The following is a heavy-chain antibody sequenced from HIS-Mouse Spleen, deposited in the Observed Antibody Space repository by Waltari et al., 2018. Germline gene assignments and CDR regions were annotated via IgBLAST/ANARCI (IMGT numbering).Heavy chain of an antibody. Sequence: QMQLVQSGPEVKKPGTSVKVSCKASGFTFTSSAVQWVRQARGQRLEWIGWIVVGSGNTNYAQKFQERVTITRDMSTSTAYMELSSLRSEDTAVYYCAAVAIRGVIKDYYGMDVWGQGTTVTVSS. V-gene: IGHV1-58*01. CDR2: IVVGSGNT. D-gene: IGHD3-10*01. CDR3: AAVAIRGVIKDYYGMDV. CDR1: GFTFTSSA. J-gene: IGHJ6*02.